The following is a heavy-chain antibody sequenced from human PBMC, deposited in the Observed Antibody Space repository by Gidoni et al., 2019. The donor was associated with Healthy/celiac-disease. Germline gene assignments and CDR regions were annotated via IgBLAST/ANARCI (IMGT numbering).Heavy chain of an antibody. V-gene: IGHV4-34*01. CDR1: GGSFSGYY. CDR2: INHSGST. Sequence: QVQLQQWGAGLLQPSETLSPTCAVFGGSFSGYYWSWIRQPPGKGLEWIGEINHSGSTNYNPSLKSRFTISVDTSKNQFSLKLSSVTAADTAVYYCASGIPLAKLRFGVWGKGTTVTVSS. J-gene: IGHJ6*04. D-gene: IGHD2-21*01. CDR3: ASGIPLAKLRFGV.